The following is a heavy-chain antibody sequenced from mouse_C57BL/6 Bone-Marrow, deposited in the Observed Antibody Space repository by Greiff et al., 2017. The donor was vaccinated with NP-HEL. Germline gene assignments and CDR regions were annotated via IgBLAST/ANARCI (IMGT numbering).Heavy chain of an antibody. Sequence: QVQLQQSGAELMKPGASVKLSCTATGYTFTGYWIEWVKQRPGHGLEWIGEILPGSGGTNYNEKFKGKAPFTADTSSNTAYMQLSSLTTEDSAIYYCARDYPLDYWGQGTTLTVSS. D-gene: IGHD1-1*02. CDR3: ARDYPLDY. V-gene: IGHV1-9*01. J-gene: IGHJ2*01. CDR2: ILPGSGGT. CDR1: GYTFTGYW.